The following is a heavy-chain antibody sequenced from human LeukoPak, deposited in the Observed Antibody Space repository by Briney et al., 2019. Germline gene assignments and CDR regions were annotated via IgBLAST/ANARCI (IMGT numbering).Heavy chain of an antibody. D-gene: IGHD5-18*01. CDR3: AKARILVIAPADARDV. CDR1: GFTFRSYA. CDR2: ISGSGART. Sequence: GGSLRLSCAASGFTFRSYAMNWIRQAPGKGLEWVSSISGSGARTDYADSVKGRFTISRDNSKNTLHLQMNSLRAEDTAVYYRAKARILVIAPADARDVWGQGTLVTVSS. V-gene: IGHV3-23*01. J-gene: IGHJ3*01.